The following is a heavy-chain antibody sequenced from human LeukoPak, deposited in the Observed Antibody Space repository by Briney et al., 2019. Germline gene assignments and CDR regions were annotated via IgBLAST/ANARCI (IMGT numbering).Heavy chain of an antibody. Sequence: GGSLRLSCAASGFTFSRYGMHWVRQAPGKGLEWVAFIRYDGSNKYYADSLKGRFTISRDNSKNTLSLQMNSLRAEDTAVYYCAKDRDRTYYYYYMDVWGKGTTVTISS. CDR3: AKDRDRTYYYYYMDV. J-gene: IGHJ6*03. D-gene: IGHD3-10*01. V-gene: IGHV3-30*02. CDR1: GFTFSRYG. CDR2: IRYDGSNK.